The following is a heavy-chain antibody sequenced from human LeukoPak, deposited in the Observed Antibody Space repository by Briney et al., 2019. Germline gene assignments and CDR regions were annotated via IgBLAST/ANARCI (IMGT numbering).Heavy chain of an antibody. V-gene: IGHV4-39*02. D-gene: IGHD3-9*01. J-gene: IGHJ6*03. CDR3: AREAYDILTASRYYYYMDV. Sequence: PSETLSLTCTVSGGSISSSSYYWGWIRQPPGKGLEWIGSIYYSGSTYYNPSLQRRVTISVDTSKNQYPLKLSSVTAADTAVYYCAREAYDILTASRYYYYMDVWGKGTTVTISS. CDR1: GGSISSSSYY. CDR2: IYYSGST.